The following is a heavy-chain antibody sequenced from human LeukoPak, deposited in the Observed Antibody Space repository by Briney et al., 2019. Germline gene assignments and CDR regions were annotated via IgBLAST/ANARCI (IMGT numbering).Heavy chain of an antibody. Sequence: SETLSLTCTVSGGSISSSSYYWGWIRQPPGKGLEWIGSIYYSGSTYYNPSLKSRVTISVDTSKNQFSLKLSSVTAADTAVYYCARHPIAVAGTGYWGQGTLVTVSS. J-gene: IGHJ4*02. D-gene: IGHD6-19*01. CDR2: IYYSGST. CDR1: GGSISSSSYY. CDR3: ARHPIAVAGTGY. V-gene: IGHV4-39*01.